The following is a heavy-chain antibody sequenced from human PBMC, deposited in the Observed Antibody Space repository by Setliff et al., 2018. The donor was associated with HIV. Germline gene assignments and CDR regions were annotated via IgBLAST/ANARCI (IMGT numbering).Heavy chain of an antibody. CDR2: IIPIFGTA. CDR3: ASVAGPTSYYFDY. D-gene: IGHD6-19*01. Sequence: GASVKVSCKASGGTFSSYAISWVRQAPGQGLEWMGGIIPIFGTANYAQKFQGRVTITADESTSTAYMELSSLRSEDTAVYYCASVAGPTSYYFDYWGQGTLVTVSS. J-gene: IGHJ4*02. CDR1: GGTFSSYA. V-gene: IGHV1-69*13.